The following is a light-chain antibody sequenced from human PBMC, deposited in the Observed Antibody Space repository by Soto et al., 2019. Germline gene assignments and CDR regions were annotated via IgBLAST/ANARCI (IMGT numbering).Light chain of an antibody. CDR3: QSYDSAAFVV. CDR2: EDD. Sequence: LTQPQSVSGSPGKTVTISCTRSSGRIASNYVQWYQQRPGSVPTIMIYEDDQRLSGVPDRFSGSVDSSSNSASLIISGLKSEDEADYYCQSYDSAAFVVFGGGTKVTVL. J-gene: IGLJ2*01. CDR1: SGRIASNY. V-gene: IGLV6-57*04.